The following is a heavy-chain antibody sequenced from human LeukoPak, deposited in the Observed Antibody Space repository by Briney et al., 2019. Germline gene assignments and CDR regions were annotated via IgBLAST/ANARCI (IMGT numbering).Heavy chain of an antibody. CDR2: ISGSGGST. J-gene: IGHJ4*02. V-gene: IGHV3-23*01. D-gene: IGHD1-26*01. CDR1: GFTFSSYA. Sequence: PGGSLRLSCAASGFTFSSYAMNWVRQAPGKGLERVSDISGSGGSTYYADSVKGRFTISRDNSKNTLYLQMNRLRAEDTAVYYCATAGSYINLFDYWGQGTLVTVSS. CDR3: ATAGSYINLFDY.